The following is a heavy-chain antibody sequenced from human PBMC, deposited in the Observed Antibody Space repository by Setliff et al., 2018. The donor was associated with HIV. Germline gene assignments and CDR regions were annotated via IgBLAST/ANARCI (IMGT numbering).Heavy chain of an antibody. D-gene: IGHD3-22*01. J-gene: IGHJ4*02. CDR1: GYTFSTYY. V-gene: IGHV1-46*01. CDR2: ISPSGGST. Sequence: ASVKVSCKASGYTFSTYYLHWVRQAPGQGLEWLGIISPSGGSTSYAQKFQGRVTMTRDTSTSTFYMDLGSLRSDDTAVYYCASERRIVVGYYFDSWGQGTLVTVS. CDR3: ASERRIVVGYYFDS.